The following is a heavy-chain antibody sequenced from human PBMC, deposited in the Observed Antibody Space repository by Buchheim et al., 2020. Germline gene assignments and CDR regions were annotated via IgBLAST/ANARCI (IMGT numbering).Heavy chain of an antibody. Sequence: QVQLVESGGGVVQPGRSLRLSCAASGFTFSSYGMHWVRQAPGKGLEWVAVISYDGSNKYYADSVKGRFTISRDNSKNTLYLQMNSLRAEDTAVYYCAKTGQGYSSSWYHFDYWGQGT. J-gene: IGHJ4*02. CDR2: ISYDGSNK. V-gene: IGHV3-30*18. CDR3: AKTGQGYSSSWYHFDY. D-gene: IGHD6-13*01. CDR1: GFTFSSYG.